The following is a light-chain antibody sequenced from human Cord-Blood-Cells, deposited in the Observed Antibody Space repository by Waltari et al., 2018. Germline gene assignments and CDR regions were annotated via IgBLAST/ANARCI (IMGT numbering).Light chain of an antibody. V-gene: IGLV2-23*03. CDR2: EGS. Sequence: QSALTQPASVFGSPGQSITISCTGTRSAVGSYNLVSWYQQHPGKAPKLMIYEGSKRPSGVSNRFSGSKSGNTASLTISGLQAEDEADYYCCSYAGSSTFVVFGGGTKLTVL. CDR3: CSYAGSSTFVV. J-gene: IGLJ2*01. CDR1: RSAVGSYNL.